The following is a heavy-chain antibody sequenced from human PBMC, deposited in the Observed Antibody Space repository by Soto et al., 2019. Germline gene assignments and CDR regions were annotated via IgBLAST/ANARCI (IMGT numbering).Heavy chain of an antibody. D-gene: IGHD3-3*01. CDR3: ARERVRFLEWLSTRALYYYGMDV. CDR1: GFTFSSYG. J-gene: IGHJ6*02. V-gene: IGHV3-33*01. Sequence: GGSLRLSCAASGFTFSSYGMHWVRQAPGKGLEWVAVIWYDGNNKCYADSVKGRFTISRDNSKNTLYLQMNSLRAEDTAVYYCARERVRFLEWLSTRALYYYGMDVWGQGTTVTVSS. CDR2: IWYDGNNK.